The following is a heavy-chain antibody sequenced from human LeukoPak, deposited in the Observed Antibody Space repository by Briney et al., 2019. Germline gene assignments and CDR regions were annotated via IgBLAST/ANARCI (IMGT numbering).Heavy chain of an antibody. V-gene: IGHV3-15*01. Sequence: GGSLRLSCAASGFXFSNAWMSWVRQAPGKGLEWVGRIKSKTDGGTTDYAAPVKGRFTISRDDSKNTLYLQMNSLKTEDTAAYYCTTTVRDSSGYYLDYWGQGTLVTVSS. CDR1: GFXFSNAW. D-gene: IGHD3-22*01. CDR3: TTTVRDSSGYYLDY. J-gene: IGHJ4*02. CDR2: IKSKTDGGTT.